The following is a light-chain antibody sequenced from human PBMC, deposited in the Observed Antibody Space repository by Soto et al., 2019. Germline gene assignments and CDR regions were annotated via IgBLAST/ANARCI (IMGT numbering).Light chain of an antibody. V-gene: IGKV3-20*01. CDR2: AAS. CDR1: QSVSSTY. J-gene: IGKJ2*01. Sequence: PGARATLSCRASQSVSSTYLAWYQQKPGQAPRLVIYAASNRATGIPDRFSGSASGADFTLTISRLEPEDFAIYYCQQYDTSLPMYTFGQGTKLEIK. CDR3: QQYDTSLPMYT.